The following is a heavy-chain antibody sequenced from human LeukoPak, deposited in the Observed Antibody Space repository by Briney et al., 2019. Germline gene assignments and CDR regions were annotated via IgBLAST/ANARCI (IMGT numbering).Heavy chain of an antibody. J-gene: IGHJ4*02. D-gene: IGHD5-24*01. CDR1: GGTFSSYA. CDR3: ARQTLTRDGYNLGYFDY. CDR2: IIPIFGTA. Sequence: SVKVSCKASGGTFSSYAISWVRQAPGQGLEWMGGIIPIFGTANYAQKFQGRVTITTDESTSTANMELSSLRSEDTAVYYCARQTLTRDGYNLGYFDYWGQGTLVTVSS. V-gene: IGHV1-69*05.